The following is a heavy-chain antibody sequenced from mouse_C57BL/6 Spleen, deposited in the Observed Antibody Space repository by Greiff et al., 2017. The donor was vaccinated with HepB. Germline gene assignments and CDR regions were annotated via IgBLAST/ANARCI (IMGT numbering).Heavy chain of an antibody. CDR1: GFTFSDAW. Sequence: EVMLVESGGGLVQPGGSMKLSCAASGFTFSDAWMDWVRQSPEKGLEWVAGIRNKANNHATYYAESVKGRFTISRDDSKSSVYLQMNSLRAEDTGIYYCQFSYYYGSSYVGYFDYWGQGTTLTVSS. V-gene: IGHV6-6*01. CDR3: QFSYYYGSSYVGYFDY. CDR2: IRNKANNHAT. D-gene: IGHD1-1*01. J-gene: IGHJ2*01.